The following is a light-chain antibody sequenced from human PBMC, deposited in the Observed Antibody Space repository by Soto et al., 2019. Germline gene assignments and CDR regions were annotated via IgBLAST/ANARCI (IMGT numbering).Light chain of an antibody. J-gene: IGKJ5*01. CDR1: QSVSSN. CDR2: GES. Sequence: ETVMTQSPATLSVSPGERVTLSCRASQSVSSNVAWYQKKAGQPPRLLIYGESTRATGVPARFSGSGSETEFTLTISSLQSEDFAVYYCQQYDKWPPITFGQGTRLEIK. V-gene: IGKV3-15*01. CDR3: QQYDKWPPIT.